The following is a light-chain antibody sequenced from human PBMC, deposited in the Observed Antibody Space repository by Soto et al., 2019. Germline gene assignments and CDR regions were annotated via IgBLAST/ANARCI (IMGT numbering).Light chain of an antibody. CDR2: ENN. V-gene: IGLV2-23*01. CDR1: SSNIGIYNL. Sequence: QSVLTQPASVSGSPGQSITISCTGTSSNIGIYNLVSWYQQHTGKAPQLIIYENNKRPSGISSLCSGSKSGNTAFLTISWLQAEDEADYHCCSYSGYSTCVFGVETKLTFL. CDR3: CSYSGYSTCV. J-gene: IGLJ3*02.